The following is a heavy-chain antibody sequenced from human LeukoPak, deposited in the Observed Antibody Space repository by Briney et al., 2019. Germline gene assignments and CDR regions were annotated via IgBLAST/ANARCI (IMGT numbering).Heavy chain of an antibody. CDR1: GFTFRSYA. CDR3: AKGGYSYGYEDYYFDY. CDR2: ISGSGGST. V-gene: IGHV3-23*01. Sequence: PGGSLRLSCAASGFTFRSYAMSWVRQAPGKGLESVSGISGSGGSTFYTDSVKGRFTISRDNSRNTLYLQMNSLRAEDTAVYYCAKGGYSYGYEDYYFDYWGQGTLVTVSS. J-gene: IGHJ4*02. D-gene: IGHD5-18*01.